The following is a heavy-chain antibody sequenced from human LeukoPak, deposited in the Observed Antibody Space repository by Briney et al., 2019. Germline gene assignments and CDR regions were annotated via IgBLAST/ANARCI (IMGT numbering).Heavy chain of an antibody. CDR2: VYYSGRT. CDR1: GDSISNSNYF. Sequence: PSETLSLTCSVSGDSISNSNYFWDWIRQPPGKGLEWIGSVYYSGRTYYNPSLKSRVTLSVDTTKNQFSLRVNSVTATDTAVYYCVRVGNSYSIRFDVWGQGIRVTVSS. J-gene: IGHJ4*02. D-gene: IGHD4-11*01. CDR3: VRVGNSYSIRFDV. V-gene: IGHV4-39*01.